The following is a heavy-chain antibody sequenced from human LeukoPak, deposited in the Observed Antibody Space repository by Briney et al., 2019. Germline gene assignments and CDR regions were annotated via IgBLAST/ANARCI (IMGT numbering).Heavy chain of an antibody. CDR2: ISSSSSTI. CDR1: GFTFSSYS. CDR3: ARADGYCTGGSCYSYYFDY. V-gene: IGHV3-48*04. D-gene: IGHD2-15*01. J-gene: IGHJ4*02. Sequence: GGSLRLSCAASGFTFSSYSMNWVRQAPGKGLEWVSYISSSSSTIYYADSVKGRFTISRDNAKNSLYLQMSNLRAEDTAVYYCARADGYCTGGSCYSYYFDYWGQGILVTVSS.